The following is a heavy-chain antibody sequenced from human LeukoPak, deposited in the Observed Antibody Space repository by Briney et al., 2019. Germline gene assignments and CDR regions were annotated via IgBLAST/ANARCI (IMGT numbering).Heavy chain of an antibody. CDR2: ISTTATTI. Sequence: GRSLRLSCGASGFTFSDYYMSWIRQAPGKGLEWVSYISTTATTIYYADSVKGRFTISRDNAKNSLYLQMNSLRAEDTAVYYCARVLDGSNDCWGQGTLVTVSS. CDR3: ARVLDGSNDC. J-gene: IGHJ4*02. D-gene: IGHD2/OR15-2a*01. CDR1: GFTFSDYY. V-gene: IGHV3-11*01.